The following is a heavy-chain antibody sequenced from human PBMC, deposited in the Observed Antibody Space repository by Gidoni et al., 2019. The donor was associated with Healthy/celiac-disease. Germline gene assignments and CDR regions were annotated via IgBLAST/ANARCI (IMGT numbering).Heavy chain of an antibody. J-gene: IGHJ5*02. Sequence: PGKGLEWVSYISSSGSTIYYADSVKGRFTISRDNAKNSLYLQMNSLRAEDTAVYYCARGGYCSSTSCYTPWGQGTLVTVSS. D-gene: IGHD2-2*02. CDR3: ARGGYCSSTSCYTP. CDR2: ISSSGSTI. V-gene: IGHV3-11*01.